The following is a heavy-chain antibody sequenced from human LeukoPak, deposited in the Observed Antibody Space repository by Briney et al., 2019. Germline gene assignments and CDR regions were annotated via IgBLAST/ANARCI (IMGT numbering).Heavy chain of an antibody. D-gene: IGHD3-10*01. Sequence: SETLSLTCTVSGGSISSYYWSWIRQPPGKGLEWIGYIYYSGSTNYNPSLKSRVTISVDTSKNQFSLKLSSVTAADTAVYYCARGSDRGYYYYYGMDVWGKRTTVTVSS. CDR2: IYYSGST. J-gene: IGHJ6*04. V-gene: IGHV4-59*01. CDR1: GGSISSYY. CDR3: ARGSDRGYYYYYGMDV.